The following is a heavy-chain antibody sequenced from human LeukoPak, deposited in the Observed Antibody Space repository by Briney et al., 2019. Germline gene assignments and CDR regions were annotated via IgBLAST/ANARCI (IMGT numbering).Heavy chain of an antibody. D-gene: IGHD2-8*01. CDR3: AKDAPPKRLYLLAY. J-gene: IGHJ4*02. V-gene: IGHV3-30*18. CDR1: GFIFSNYG. CDR2: ISHDGSKK. Sequence: GGSLRLSCAASGFIFSNYGMPWVRQAPGKGLEWVAVISHDGSKKYYADSVKGRFTISRDNSKNTLYLQMNSLRAEDTAVYYCAKDAPPKRLYLLAYWGQGTLVTVSS.